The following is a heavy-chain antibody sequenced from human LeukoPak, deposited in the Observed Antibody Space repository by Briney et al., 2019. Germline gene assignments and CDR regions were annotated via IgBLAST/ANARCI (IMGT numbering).Heavy chain of an antibody. CDR3: ANTIQWPYYFDY. D-gene: IGHD6-19*01. CDR2: LSGSGGST. V-gene: IGHV3-23*01. Sequence: PGGSLRLSCAASGFTFSSYGLSCVRQAPGKGLEWVSALSGSGGSTYYADSVKGWFTISRDNSKNTLYLQMNSLRAEDTAVYYCANTIQWPYYFDYWGQGTLVTVSS. CDR1: GFTFSSYG. J-gene: IGHJ4*02.